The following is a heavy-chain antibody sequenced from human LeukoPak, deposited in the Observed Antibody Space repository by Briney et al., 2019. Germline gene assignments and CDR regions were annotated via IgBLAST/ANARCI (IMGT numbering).Heavy chain of an antibody. J-gene: IGHJ4*02. V-gene: IGHV3-48*02. CDR1: GFTFSSYS. CDR2: ISITSSSI. D-gene: IGHD3-10*01. CDR3: ARNPGGAYFDY. Sequence: GGSLRLSCAASGFTFSSYSMNWVRQAPGRGLEWVSYISITSSSIQYADSVKGRFTISRDNAGNSLYLQMNSLRDDDTAVYFCARNPGGAYFDYWGQGALVTVSS.